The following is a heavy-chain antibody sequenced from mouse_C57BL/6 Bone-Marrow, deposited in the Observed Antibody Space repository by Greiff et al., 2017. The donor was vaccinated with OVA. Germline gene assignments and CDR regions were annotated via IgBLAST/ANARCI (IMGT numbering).Heavy chain of an antibody. CDR3: TRSDGYLYAMDY. V-gene: IGHV1-5*01. CDR1: GYTFTSYW. Sequence: VQLQQSGTVLARPGASVKMSCKTSGYTFTSYWMHWVKQRPGQGLEWIGAIYPGNSDTSYNQKFKGKAKLTAVTSASTAYMELSSLTNEDSAVYYCTRSDGYLYAMDYWGQGTSVTVSS. CDR2: IYPGNSDT. D-gene: IGHD2-3*01. J-gene: IGHJ4*01.